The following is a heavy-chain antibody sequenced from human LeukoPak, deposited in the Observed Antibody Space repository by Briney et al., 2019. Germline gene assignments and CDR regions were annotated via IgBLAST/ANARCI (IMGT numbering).Heavy chain of an antibody. CDR3: ATDRNSGKYYDY. V-gene: IGHV3-48*01. J-gene: IGHJ4*02. D-gene: IGHD1-26*01. Sequence: GGSLRLSCAASGFTLSSYSMNWVRQAPGKGLEWVSYTSRSGSTIYYADSVKGRFTISRDSAENSLYLQMNSLRAEDTAVYYCATDRNSGKYYDYWGQGTLVTVSS. CDR2: TSRSGSTI. CDR1: GFTLSSYS.